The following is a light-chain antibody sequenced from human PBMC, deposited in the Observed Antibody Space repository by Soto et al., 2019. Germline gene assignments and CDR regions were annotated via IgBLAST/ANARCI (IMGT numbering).Light chain of an antibody. CDR2: NTN. CDR3: LLYYVVAVV. J-gene: IGLJ2*01. CDR1: TGAVTSGHY. V-gene: IGLV7-46*01. Sequence: QTVVTQGPSLTVSPGGTVTLTCGSSTGAVTSGHYAYWFQQKPGQAPRTLIHNTNKKHSWTPARFSGSLLGGKAALTLSGAQPEDEADYYCLLYYVVAVVFGGGTKLTVL.